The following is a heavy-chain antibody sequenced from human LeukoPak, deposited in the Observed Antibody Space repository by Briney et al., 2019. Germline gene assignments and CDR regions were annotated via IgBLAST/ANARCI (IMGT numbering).Heavy chain of an antibody. Sequence: ASVKVSCKAFGYTFISYYMNWVRQAPGQGLEWMGWINPNSGGTNYAQRFQGRVTMTRDTSISTAYMELSRLRSDDTAVYYCARFMITFGGVPGGMDVWGQGTTVTVSS. CDR2: INPNSGGT. V-gene: IGHV1-2*02. J-gene: IGHJ6*02. CDR1: GYTFISYY. D-gene: IGHD3-16*01. CDR3: ARFMITFGGVPGGMDV.